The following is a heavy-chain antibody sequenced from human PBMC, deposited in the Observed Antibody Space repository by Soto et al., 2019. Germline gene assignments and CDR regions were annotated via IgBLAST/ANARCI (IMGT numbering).Heavy chain of an antibody. CDR2: INPNGGVT. CDR1: GDSFNDYY. V-gene: IGHV1-2*04. D-gene: IGHD5-12*01. J-gene: IGHJ6*03. CDR3: ARESGGATATLDYYYFYMDV. Sequence: VQLVQSGAEVRKPGASVTVSCRSSGDSFNDYYIHWVRQAPGQGFEWMGWINPNGGVTKYAQKFQGWVSMTRDTSIRTVNMQLSRLRSDDTAVYYCARESGGATATLDYYYFYMDVWGTGTTVTVSS.